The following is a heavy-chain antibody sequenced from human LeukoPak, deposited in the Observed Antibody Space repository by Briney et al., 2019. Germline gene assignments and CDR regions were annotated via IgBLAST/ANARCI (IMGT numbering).Heavy chain of an antibody. V-gene: IGHV1-69*05. D-gene: IGHD6-6*01. Sequence: SVKVSCKASGGTFSSYTISWVRQAPGQGLEWMGGIIPIFGTANYAQKFQGRVTMTRDMSTSTVYMELSSLRSEDTAVYYCARDKGTSYLSSFDYWGQGTLVTVSS. CDR3: ARDKGTSYLSSFDY. CDR1: GGTFSSYT. J-gene: IGHJ4*02. CDR2: IIPIFGTA.